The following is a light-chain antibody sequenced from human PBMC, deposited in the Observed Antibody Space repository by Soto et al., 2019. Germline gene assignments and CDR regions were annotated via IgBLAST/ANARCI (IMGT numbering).Light chain of an antibody. CDR3: QQYGSSGT. CDR1: QSISSSF. V-gene: IGKV3-20*01. CDR2: DAS. Sequence: EIVLTQSPGTLSLSPGERATLSCRASQSISSSFLAWYQQKPGQAPRLLISDASNRATGIPDRFSGSGSGTDFTLTISRLEPEDFAVHYCQQYGSSGTFGQGTKVDIK. J-gene: IGKJ1*01.